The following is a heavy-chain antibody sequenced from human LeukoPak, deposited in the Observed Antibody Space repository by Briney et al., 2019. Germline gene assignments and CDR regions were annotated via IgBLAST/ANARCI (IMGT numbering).Heavy chain of an antibody. V-gene: IGHV3-23*01. CDR1: GFTFSSYA. J-gene: IGHJ3*02. CDR2: NSGSGGST. Sequence: GGSLRLSCAASGFTFSSYAMSWVRQAPGKGLEWVSANSGSGGSTYYADSVKGRFTISRDNSKNTLYLQMSSLRAEDTAVYYCAKDSRYYYDSSGYYPLGGAFDIWGQGTMVTVSS. CDR3: AKDSRYYYDSSGYYPLGGAFDI. D-gene: IGHD3-22*01.